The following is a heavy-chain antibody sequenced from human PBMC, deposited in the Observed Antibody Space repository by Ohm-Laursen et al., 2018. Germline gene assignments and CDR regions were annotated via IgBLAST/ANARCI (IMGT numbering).Heavy chain of an antibody. CDR2: ISTTGSTK. CDR1: KFILSDYY. V-gene: IGHV3-11*01. Sequence: SLRLSCAASKFILSDYYMSWIRQAPGRGLEWVSYISTTGSTKNYADSVKGRFTISRDNAKNSLYLQMNSLRAEDTAVYYCARVIGGGVIDYWGQGTLVTVSS. CDR3: ARVIGGGVIDY. J-gene: IGHJ4*02. D-gene: IGHD3-16*01.